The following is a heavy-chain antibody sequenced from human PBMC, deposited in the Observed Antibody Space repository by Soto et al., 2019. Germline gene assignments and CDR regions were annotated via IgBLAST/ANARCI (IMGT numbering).Heavy chain of an antibody. CDR3: ARDLGLGYCSGGSCSTAAYWFDP. CDR1: GFTFSDYY. D-gene: IGHD2-15*01. V-gene: IGHV3-21*01. Sequence: EVQLVESGGGLVKPGGSLRLSCAASGFTFSDYYMNWVRQAPGKGLEWVSSISSSSSHTFYTDSVMGRFTISRDNARNSLYLQMNGLRAEDTAVYYCARDLGLGYCSGGSCSTAAYWFDPWGQGTLVTVSS. J-gene: IGHJ5*02. CDR2: ISSSSSHT.